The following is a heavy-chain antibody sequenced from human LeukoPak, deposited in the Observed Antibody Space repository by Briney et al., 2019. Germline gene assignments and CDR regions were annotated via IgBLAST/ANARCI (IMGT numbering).Heavy chain of an antibody. CDR2: IYSGGNT. Sequence: ARGSLRLSCTVSGFTVSSNSMSWVRQAPGKGLEWVSFIYSGGNTHNSDSVKGRFTISRDNSKNTLYLQMNSLRAEDTAVYYCARRAGDYSHPYDYWGQGTLVTVSS. CDR1: GFTVSSNS. V-gene: IGHV3-53*01. J-gene: IGHJ4*02. D-gene: IGHD3-22*01. CDR3: ARRAGDYSHPYDY.